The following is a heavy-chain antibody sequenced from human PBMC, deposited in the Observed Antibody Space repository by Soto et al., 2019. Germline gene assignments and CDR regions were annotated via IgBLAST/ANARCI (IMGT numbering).Heavy chain of an antibody. Sequence: GESLKISCQGSGYTFSNHWINWVRLVPGRGLEWMGIIFPRDSDTRYSPSLQGQVIISVDKSTNTAYLQWTRLTASDTAIYYCATSIEGGPMDFWGQGTTVTVSS. CDR1: GYTFSNHW. V-gene: IGHV5-51*01. J-gene: IGHJ6*02. CDR3: ATSIEGGPMDF. CDR2: IFPRDSDT. D-gene: IGHD1-26*01.